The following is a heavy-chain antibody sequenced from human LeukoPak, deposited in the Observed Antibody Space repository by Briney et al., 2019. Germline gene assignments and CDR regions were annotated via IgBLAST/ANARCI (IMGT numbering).Heavy chain of an antibody. J-gene: IGHJ5*02. CDR1: GYTFTGYY. V-gene: IGHV1-2*02. D-gene: IGHD2-2*01. CDR3: ARLVPAAIPASLWDRCDP. Sequence: SVTVSCKASGYTFTGYYMHWVRQAPGQRLEWMGWINPNSGGTNYAQKLHGKVTMARDTSISTAYMDLSRLRSDDTAVYYCARLVPAAIPASLWDRCDPWVQGSLVTDSS. CDR2: INPNSGGT.